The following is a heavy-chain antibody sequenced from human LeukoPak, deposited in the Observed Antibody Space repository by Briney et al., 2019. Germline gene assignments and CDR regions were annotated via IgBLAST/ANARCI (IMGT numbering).Heavy chain of an antibody. CDR2: ISYDGSNK. D-gene: IGHD1-26*01. J-gene: IGHJ4*02. CDR3: ARERTRHSGSYSYYFDY. Sequence: GGSLRLTFAASGFTFSSYATHWVRQAPGRGLEWVAVISYDGSNKYYADSVKGRFTISRDNSKNTLYLQMNSLRAEDTAVYYCARERTRHSGSYSYYFDYWAQGTLVTVSS. V-gene: IGHV3-30-3*01. CDR1: GFTFSSYA.